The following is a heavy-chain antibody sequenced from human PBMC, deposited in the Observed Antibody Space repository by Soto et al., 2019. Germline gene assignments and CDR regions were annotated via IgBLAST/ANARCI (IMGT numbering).Heavy chain of an antibody. CDR2: IWYDGSNK. J-gene: IGHJ6*02. CDR1: GFTFSSYG. Sequence: GVSVRLSCAPSGFTFSSYGMHCVRRSRGNGLEWVAVIWYDGSNKYYADSVKGRFTISRDNSKNTLYLQMNSLRAEDTAVYYCAGIDYGDYPSYYGMDVWGQGTTVTVSS. CDR3: AGIDYGDYPSYYGMDV. D-gene: IGHD4-17*01. V-gene: IGHV3-33*01.